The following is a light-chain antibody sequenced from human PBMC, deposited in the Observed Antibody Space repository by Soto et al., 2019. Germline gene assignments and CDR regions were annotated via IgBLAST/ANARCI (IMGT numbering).Light chain of an antibody. V-gene: IGLV2-8*01. CDR1: SSDVGGYNY. J-gene: IGLJ1*01. Sequence: QSVLAQPPSASGSPGQSVTISCTGTSSDVGGYNYVSWYQQHPGKAPKLMIYEVSKRPSGVPDRFSGSKSGNTASLTVSGLQAYDEADYYCSSHAGSKRVFGTGTKFTVL. CDR2: EVS. CDR3: SSHAGSKRV.